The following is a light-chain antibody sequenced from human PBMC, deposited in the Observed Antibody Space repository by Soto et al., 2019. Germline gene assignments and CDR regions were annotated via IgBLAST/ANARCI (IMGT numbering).Light chain of an antibody. CDR3: QQYDILPIT. J-gene: IGKJ4*01. CDR2: DAS. V-gene: IGKV1-33*01. CDR1: DDIINS. Sequence: DIQMAQSPSSLWACVGGRCSITWQASDDIINSLNWYQQKPGKAPKLLIHDASILQTGVPSRFSGSGSGTDFTFTITSLQPEDIATYYCQQYDILPITFGGGTKVDIK.